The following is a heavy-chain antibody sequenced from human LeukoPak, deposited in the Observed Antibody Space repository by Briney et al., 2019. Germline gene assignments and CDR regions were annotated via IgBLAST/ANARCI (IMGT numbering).Heavy chain of an antibody. CDR3: ARGENADDWFDP. Sequence: SETLSLTCAVYGGSFSGYYWSWIRQPPGKGLEWIGEINHSGSTNYNPSLKSRVTISVDTSKNQFSLKLSSVTAADTAVYYCARGENADDWFDPWGQGTLVTVSS. CDR1: GGSFSGYY. CDR2: INHSGST. V-gene: IGHV4-34*01. D-gene: IGHD1-1*01. J-gene: IGHJ5*02.